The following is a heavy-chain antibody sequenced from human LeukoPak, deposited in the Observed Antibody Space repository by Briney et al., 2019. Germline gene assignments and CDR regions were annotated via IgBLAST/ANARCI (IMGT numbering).Heavy chain of an antibody. V-gene: IGHV3-30*02. Sequence: PGGSLRLSCAASGFTFSSDGIHWVRQAPGKGLEWVAFVSNNGIDKHYGDSVQGRFSIPRDNSKNTLYLEMKSLRVEDTAMYYCAKGITRDSYYLDYWGQGTLVTVSS. CDR1: GFTFSSDG. CDR2: VSNNGIDK. D-gene: IGHD1-20*01. J-gene: IGHJ4*02. CDR3: AKGITRDSYYLDY.